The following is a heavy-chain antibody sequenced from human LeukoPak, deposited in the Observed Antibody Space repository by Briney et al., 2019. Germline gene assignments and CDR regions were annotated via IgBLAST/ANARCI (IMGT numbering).Heavy chain of an antibody. CDR3: TSRGSSDYDDF. D-gene: IGHD5-12*01. CDR1: GFTFSNAW. V-gene: IGHV3-15*01. CDR2: IKSKTDGGTT. J-gene: IGHJ4*02. Sequence: PGGSLRLSCAASGFTFSNAWMSWVRQAPGKGLEWIGRIKSKTDGGTTDHAAPVKGRFTISRDDSKNTLYLQMNSLETEDTAVYYCTSRGSSDYDDFWGQGTLVTVSS.